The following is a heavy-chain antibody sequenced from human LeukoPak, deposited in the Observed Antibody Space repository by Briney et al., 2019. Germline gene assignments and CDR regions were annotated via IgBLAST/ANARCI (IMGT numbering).Heavy chain of an antibody. Sequence: PSETLSLTCAVYGGSFSGYYWSWIRQPPGKGLEWIGEINHSGSTNYNPSLKSRVTISVDTSKNQFSLKLSSVTAADTAVYYCARLPAEDYYDSSGYYYTDYWGQGTLVTVSS. J-gene: IGHJ4*02. CDR3: ARLPAEDYYDSSGYYYTDY. CDR2: INHSGST. D-gene: IGHD3-22*01. CDR1: GGSFSGYY. V-gene: IGHV4-34*01.